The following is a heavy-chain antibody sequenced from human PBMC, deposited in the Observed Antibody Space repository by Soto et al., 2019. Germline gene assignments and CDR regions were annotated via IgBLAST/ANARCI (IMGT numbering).Heavy chain of an antibody. J-gene: IGHJ4*02. V-gene: IGHV3-11*06. Sequence: PGGSLRLSCAASGFTFSDYYMSWIRQAPGKGLEWVSYISSSSSYTNYADSVKGRFTISRDNAKNSLYLQMNSLRAEDTAVYYCARARRNFWSGYPSAYFDYWGQGTLVTVSS. CDR1: GFTFSDYY. D-gene: IGHD3-3*01. CDR2: ISSSSSYT. CDR3: ARARRNFWSGYPSAYFDY.